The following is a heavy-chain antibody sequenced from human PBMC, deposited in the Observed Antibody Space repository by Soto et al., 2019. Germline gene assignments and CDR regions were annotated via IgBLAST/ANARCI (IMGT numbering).Heavy chain of an antibody. V-gene: IGHV1-3*01. Sequence: ASVKVSCKASGYTFTSYAMHWVRQAPGQRLEWMGWINAGNGNTKYSQKFQGRVTITRDTSASTAYMELSSLRSEDTAVYYCARQGLRDFYSRASGPFDYWCQQNVVTVSS. J-gene: IGHJ4*02. CDR2: INAGNGNT. CDR1: GYTFTSYA. CDR3: ARQGLRDFYSRASGPFDY. D-gene: IGHD6-6*01.